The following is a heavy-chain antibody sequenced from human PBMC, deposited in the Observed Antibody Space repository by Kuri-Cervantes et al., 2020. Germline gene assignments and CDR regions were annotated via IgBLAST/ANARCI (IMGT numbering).Heavy chain of an antibody. CDR2: ISWNSGSI. CDR1: GFTFDDYA. D-gene: IGHD4-17*01. Sequence: SLKISCAASGFTFDDYAMHWVRQAPGKGLEWVSGISWNSGSIGYADSVKGRFTISRDNAKNSLYLQMNSLRAEDTALYYCAKGSPTVTLRLYYYMDVWGKGITVTVSS. J-gene: IGHJ6*03. V-gene: IGHV3-9*01. CDR3: AKGSPTVTLRLYYYMDV.